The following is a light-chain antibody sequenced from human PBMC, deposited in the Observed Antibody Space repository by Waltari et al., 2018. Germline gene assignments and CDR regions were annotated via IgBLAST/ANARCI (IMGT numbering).Light chain of an antibody. CDR3: HAAADNNWF. V-gene: IGLV3-27*01. J-gene: IGLJ2*01. CDR1: VLAEKY. CDR2: KDT. Sequence: YDLAQPFSVSVSPGQTATTTFAGDVLAEKYVRWFQQRPGQAPNLILYKDTERPSGIPERFSGSSSGSTVTLTIRGALLEDEADYHCHAAADNNWFFGGGTKLTVL.